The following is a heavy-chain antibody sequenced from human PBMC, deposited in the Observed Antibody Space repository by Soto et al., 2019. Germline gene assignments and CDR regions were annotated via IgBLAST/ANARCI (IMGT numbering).Heavy chain of an antibody. CDR1: GYSFNNYW. J-gene: IGHJ3*01. D-gene: IGHD2-21*01. CDR2: IHPAASDV. Sequence: PGESLKISCQGSGYSFNNYWIGWVRQMPGKGLEWMGIIHPAASDVRYSPSFQGQVTISVDKSFSTAFPQWNSLQASDTAMYYCTSPAGSIGPVAFDVWGQGTMDTVSS. CDR3: TSPAGSIGPVAFDV. V-gene: IGHV5-51*01.